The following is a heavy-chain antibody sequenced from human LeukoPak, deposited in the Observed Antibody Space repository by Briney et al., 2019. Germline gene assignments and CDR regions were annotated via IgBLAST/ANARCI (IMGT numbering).Heavy chain of an antibody. CDR2: ISYDGSNK. CDR3: ARGSLPTVSSWYPVYYYYGMDV. V-gene: IGHV3-30*03. D-gene: IGHD6-13*01. Sequence: PGGSLRLSCAASGFAFDDYGMNWVRQAPGKGLEWVAVISYDGSNKYYADSVKGRFTISRDNSKNTLYLQMNSLRTEDTAVYYCARGSLPTVSSWYPVYYYYGMDVWGQGTTVTVSS. J-gene: IGHJ6*02. CDR1: GFAFDDYG.